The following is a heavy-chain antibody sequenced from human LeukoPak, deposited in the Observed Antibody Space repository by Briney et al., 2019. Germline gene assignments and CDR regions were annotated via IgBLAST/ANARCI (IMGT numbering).Heavy chain of an antibody. CDR3: ARGGPGYDFWSAAEGTNYMDV. CDR1: GFTFSSYA. D-gene: IGHD3-3*01. V-gene: IGHV3-64*01. CDR2: ISSNGGST. J-gene: IGHJ6*03. Sequence: GGSLRLSCAASGFTFSSYAMHWVRQAPGKGLEYVSAISSNGGSTYYANSVKGSSTISRDNSKNTLYLQMGSLRAEDMAVYYCARGGPGYDFWSAAEGTNYMDVWGKGTTVTVSS.